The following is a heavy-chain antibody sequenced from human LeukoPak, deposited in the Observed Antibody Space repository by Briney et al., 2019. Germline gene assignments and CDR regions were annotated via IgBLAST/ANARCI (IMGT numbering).Heavy chain of an antibody. CDR3: ARGYYYDSSGYYYFDY. V-gene: IGHV1-2*02. D-gene: IGHD3-22*01. CDR2: INSNSGGT. J-gene: IGHJ4*02. CDR1: GYTFTGYY. Sequence: ASVKVSCKASGYTFTGYYMHWVRQAPGQGLEWMGWINSNSGGTNYAQKFQGRVTMTRDTSISTAYMELSRLRSDDTAVYYCARGYYYDSSGYYYFDYWGQGTLVTVSS.